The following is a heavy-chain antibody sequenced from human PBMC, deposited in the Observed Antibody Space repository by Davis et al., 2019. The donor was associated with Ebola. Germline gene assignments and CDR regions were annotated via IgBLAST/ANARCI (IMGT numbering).Heavy chain of an antibody. CDR2: IYPGDSDT. CDR1: GYDFNIYW. D-gene: IGHD7-27*01. Sequence: GESLKISCKGSGYDFNIYWIGWVRQMPGKGLEWMGIIYPGDSDTTYSPSFQGQVTISADKSTSTAYLQWSSLKASDTAMYYCAKLKRLEPLGIIDAFEIWGQGTMVTVSS. J-gene: IGHJ3*02. V-gene: IGHV5-51*01. CDR3: AKLKRLEPLGIIDAFEI.